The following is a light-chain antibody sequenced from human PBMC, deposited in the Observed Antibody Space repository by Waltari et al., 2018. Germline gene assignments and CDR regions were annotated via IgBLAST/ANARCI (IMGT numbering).Light chain of an antibody. CDR1: VLAPQY. CDR2: KNN. CDR3: QSSDITGTYGV. V-gene: IGLV3-25*03. J-gene: IGLJ3*02. Sequence: SHELTQPPSVSVSPGQTARITCPGAVLAPQYTPWYPQNPGQAPVLVMFKNNESPSGFPERFFGSRSETTVTLMIIGAQEEDEADYYCQSSDITGTYGVFGGGTKLTVL.